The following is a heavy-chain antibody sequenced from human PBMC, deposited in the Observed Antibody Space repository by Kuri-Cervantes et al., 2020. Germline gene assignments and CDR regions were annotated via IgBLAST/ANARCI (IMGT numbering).Heavy chain of an antibody. CDR1: GCTFSSYA. Sequence: SVQVTCKASGCTFSSYAISWVRQAPGQGREWMGGIILIFGTANYAQKFQGRATITADESTSTDYMELSRLRSEDTAVYYCARGGGVVAATQPQPFDPWGQGTPVTVSS. CDR2: IILIFGTA. J-gene: IGHJ5*02. V-gene: IGHV1-69*01. D-gene: IGHD2-15*01. CDR3: ARGGGVVAATQPQPFDP.